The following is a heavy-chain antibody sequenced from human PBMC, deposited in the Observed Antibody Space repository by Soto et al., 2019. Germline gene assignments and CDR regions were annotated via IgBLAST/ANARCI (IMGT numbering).Heavy chain of an antibody. J-gene: IGHJ3*02. CDR3: ARTSQHNRITIFGVVTLGDAFDI. CDR1: GGSISSGGYY. CDR2: IDYSGST. Sequence: SETLSLTCTVSGGSISSGGYYWSWIRQHPGKGLEWIGYIDYSGSTYYNPSLKSRVTISVDTSKKQFSLKLSSVTAADTAVYYCARTSQHNRITIFGVVTLGDAFDIWGQGTMVTVSS. V-gene: IGHV4-31*03. D-gene: IGHD3-3*01.